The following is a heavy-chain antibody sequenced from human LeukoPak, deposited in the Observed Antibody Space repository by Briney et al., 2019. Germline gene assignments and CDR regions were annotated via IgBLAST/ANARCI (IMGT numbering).Heavy chain of an antibody. CDR1: GFTFSSYG. Sequence: PGGSLRLSCAASGFTFSSYGMHWVRQAPGKGLEWVAFIRYDGSNKYYADSVKGRFTISRDNSKNTLYLQMNSLRAEDTAVCYCAKDSDFWSGYYIDYWGQGTLVTVSS. J-gene: IGHJ4*02. CDR2: IRYDGSNK. D-gene: IGHD3-3*01. CDR3: AKDSDFWSGYYIDY. V-gene: IGHV3-30*02.